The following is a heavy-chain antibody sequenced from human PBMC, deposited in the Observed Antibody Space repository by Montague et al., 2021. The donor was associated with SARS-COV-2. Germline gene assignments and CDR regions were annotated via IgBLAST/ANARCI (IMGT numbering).Heavy chain of an antibody. CDR2: IYHSGST. CDR1: GGSISSSSYY. V-gene: IGHV4-39*01. CDR3: AGVKWELSVGNVFDI. J-gene: IGHJ3*02. D-gene: IGHD1-26*01. Sequence: SETLSLTRTVSGGSISSSSYYWAWIHQPPGKGLEWIGSIYHSGSTYYNPSLKSRVSMSVDTSKNQFSLKLSPVTAADTAMYYCAGVKWELSVGNVFDIWGQGTMVTVSS.